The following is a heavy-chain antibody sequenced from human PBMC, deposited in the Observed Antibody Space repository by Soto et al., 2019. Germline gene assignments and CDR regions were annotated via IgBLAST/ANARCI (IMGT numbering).Heavy chain of an antibody. CDR3: AKTTYYYGSGSYPARSYYFDY. D-gene: IGHD3-10*01. J-gene: IGHJ4*02. V-gene: IGHV3-9*01. CDR2: ISWNSGSI. Sequence: SLRLSCAASGFTFDDYAMHWVRQAPGKGLEWVSGISWNSGSIGYADSVKGRFTISRDNAKNSLYLQMNSLRAEDTALYYCAKTTYYYGSGSYPARSYYFDYWGQGTLVTVSS. CDR1: GFTFDDYA.